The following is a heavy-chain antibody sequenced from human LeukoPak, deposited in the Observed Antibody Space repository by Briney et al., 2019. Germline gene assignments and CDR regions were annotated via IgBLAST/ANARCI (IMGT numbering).Heavy chain of an antibody. CDR2: ISYDGSNK. J-gene: IGHJ6*02. D-gene: IGHD1-26*01. CDR3: AKDLFVGATTNGMDV. CDR1: GFTFSSYG. V-gene: IGHV3-30*18. Sequence: PGGSLRLSCAASGFTFSSYGMHWVRQAPGKGLEWVAVISYDGSNKYYADSVKGRFTISRDNSKNTLYLQMNSLRAEDTAVYYCAKDLFVGATTNGMDVWGQGTTVTVSS.